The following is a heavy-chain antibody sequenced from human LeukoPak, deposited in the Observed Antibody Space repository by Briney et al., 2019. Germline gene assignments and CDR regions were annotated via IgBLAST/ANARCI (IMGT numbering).Heavy chain of an antibody. J-gene: IGHJ3*02. CDR3: ARNGSGYDFWSGYYINAFDI. D-gene: IGHD3-3*01. Sequence: SETMSLTCTVSGYSLSSGYYWGWIRQPPGKGLEWIGSIYHSGSTYYNPSLKSRVTISVDTSTNQCSLKLSSVTAADTAVYYCARNGSGYDFWSGYYINAFDIWGQGTMVTVSS. CDR1: GYSLSSGYY. CDR2: IYHSGST. V-gene: IGHV4-38-2*02.